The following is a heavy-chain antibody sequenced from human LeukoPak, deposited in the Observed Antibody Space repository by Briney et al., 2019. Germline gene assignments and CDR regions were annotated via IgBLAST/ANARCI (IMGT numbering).Heavy chain of an antibody. CDR3: AKGYSPPGLDC. D-gene: IGHD5-18*01. J-gene: IGHJ4*02. CDR1: GYTFTGYY. V-gene: IGHV1-2*02. Sequence: ASVKVSCKASGYTFTGYYIHWVRQAPGQGLEWMGWINPHSGGTNSAQKFQGRVTMSGDTSISAAYMGLSRLSSDDTAVYYCAKGYSPPGLDCWGQGTLVTVSS. CDR2: INPHSGGT.